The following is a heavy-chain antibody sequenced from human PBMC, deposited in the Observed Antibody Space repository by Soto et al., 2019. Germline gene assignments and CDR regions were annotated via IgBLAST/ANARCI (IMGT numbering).Heavy chain of an antibody. CDR2: IDPSDSYT. CDR3: ARVHKNWFDS. Sequence: GESLKISCKASGYNFPAFWIHWVRQRPGKGLEWLGKIDPSDSYTNYSPSFEGHVTISTDNSITTAYLHWSSLRASDTALYFCARVHKNWFDSWAQGTMVTV. V-gene: IGHV5-10-1*01. CDR1: GYNFPAFW. J-gene: IGHJ5*01.